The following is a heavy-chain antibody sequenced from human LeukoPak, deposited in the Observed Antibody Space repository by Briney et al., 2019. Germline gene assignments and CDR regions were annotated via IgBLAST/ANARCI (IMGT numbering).Heavy chain of an antibody. CDR1: GFTFSNYG. CDR2: IAVVGGNT. D-gene: IGHD2-15*01. V-gene: IGHV3-23*01. Sequence: GGSLRLSCAASGFTFSNYGMAWVRQAPGKGLEWVSTIAVVGGNTHYADSVEGRFTISRQDSNNALHLQLNSLRAEDTAIYYCARNCCSGGGPLDIWGQGTLVTVSS. J-gene: IGHJ4*02. CDR3: ARNCCSGGGPLDI.